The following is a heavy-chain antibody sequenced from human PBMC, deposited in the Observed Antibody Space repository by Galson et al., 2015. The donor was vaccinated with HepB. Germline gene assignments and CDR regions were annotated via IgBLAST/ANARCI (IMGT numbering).Heavy chain of an antibody. Sequence: SVKVSCKASGYTFTGYYMHWVRQAPGQGLEWMGWINPNSGGTNYAQKFQGWVTMTRDTSISTAYMKLSRLRSDDTAVYYCARGSLLHYYDSSGNWYFDLWGRGTLVTVSS. CDR3: ARGSLLHYYDSSGNWYFDL. CDR1: GYTFTGYY. V-gene: IGHV1-2*04. J-gene: IGHJ2*01. D-gene: IGHD3-22*01. CDR2: INPNSGGT.